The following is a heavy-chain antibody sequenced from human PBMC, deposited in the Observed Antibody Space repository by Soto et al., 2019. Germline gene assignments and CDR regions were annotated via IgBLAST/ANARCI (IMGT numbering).Heavy chain of an antibody. V-gene: IGHV3-23*01. CDR3: AKRPLKAAGFEY. D-gene: IGHD6-13*01. CDR2: ITGSGGGT. CDR1: GFTFSNYA. J-gene: IGHJ4*02. Sequence: VQLLESVGSLVQPGGSLRLSCAASGFTFSNYAMTWVRQAPGTGIEWVSVITGSGGGTYFVDSVKGRFTISRDNSKNTVYLQINSLRSEDTAVYYCAKRPLKAAGFEYWDQGTLVPVSS.